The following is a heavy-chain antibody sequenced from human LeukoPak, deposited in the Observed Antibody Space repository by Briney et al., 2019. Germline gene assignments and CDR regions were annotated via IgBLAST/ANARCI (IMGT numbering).Heavy chain of an antibody. CDR1: GGSFSGYY. CDR3: ARMGRYYYDSSGYKRFDY. J-gene: IGHJ4*02. D-gene: IGHD3-22*01. CDR2: INHSGST. Sequence: SETPSLTCAVYGGSFSGYYWSWIRQPPGKGLEWIGEINHSGSTNYNPSLKSRVTISVDTSKNQFSLKLSSVTAADTAVYYCARMGRYYYDSSGYKRFDYWGQGTLVTVSS. V-gene: IGHV4-34*01.